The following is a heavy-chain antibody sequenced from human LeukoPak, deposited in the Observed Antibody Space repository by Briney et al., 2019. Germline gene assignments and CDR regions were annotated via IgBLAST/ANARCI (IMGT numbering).Heavy chain of an antibody. Sequence: PGGSLRLSCAASGFTFSSYAMSWVRQAPGKGLEWVSAISGSGGSTYYADSVKGRFTISRDNSKNTLYLQMNSLRAEDTAVYYCARVGGPPRLLSEFDYWGQGTLVTVSS. J-gene: IGHJ4*02. D-gene: IGHD3-10*01. V-gene: IGHV3-23*01. CDR1: GFTFSSYA. CDR3: ARVGGPPRLLSEFDY. CDR2: ISGSGGST.